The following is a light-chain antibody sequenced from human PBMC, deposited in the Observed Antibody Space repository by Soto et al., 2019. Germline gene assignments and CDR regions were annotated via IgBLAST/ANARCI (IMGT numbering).Light chain of an antibody. V-gene: IGKV3-20*01. J-gene: IGKJ1*01. Sequence: EIVLTQSPGTLSLSPGERATLSWRASQSVSSSYLTWYQQKHGQAPRLLSYDASSRATGLPDRFSDNVSATDFTLTIIRLEARDFAVYYCQQYGSSPETIGQGTKVEIK. CDR2: DAS. CDR1: QSVSSSY. CDR3: QQYGSSPET.